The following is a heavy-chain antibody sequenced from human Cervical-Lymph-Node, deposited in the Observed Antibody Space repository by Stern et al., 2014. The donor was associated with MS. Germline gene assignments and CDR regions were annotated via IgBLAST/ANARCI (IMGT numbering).Heavy chain of an antibody. V-gene: IGHV5-51*01. Sequence: VQLVQSGAEVKKPGESLKISCKGSGYTFTNYWIGWVRQMPGKGLEWMGIIDPSDDDNKSSPSFQGQGTISADKSSSTASLQWSSLKASDTAMYYCARRRDGYNYFDNWGQGTLVTVSS. CDR3: ARRRDGYNYFDN. J-gene: IGHJ4*02. CDR1: GYTFTNYW. CDR2: IDPSDDDN. D-gene: IGHD5-24*01.